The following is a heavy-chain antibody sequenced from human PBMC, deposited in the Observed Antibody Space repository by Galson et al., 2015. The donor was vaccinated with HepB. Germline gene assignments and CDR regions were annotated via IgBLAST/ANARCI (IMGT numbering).Heavy chain of an antibody. J-gene: IGHJ4*02. CDR3: GHRHRTSSGFTLDY. CDR1: GFSLNTSGEG. Sequence: PALVKPTQTLTLPCTFSGFSLNTSGEGVGWIRQPPGKALEWLALIYWNGQKSFSPSLASRLTITTDTSKNQVVLTMTTADPEDTATYYCGHRHRTSSGFTLDYWGQGALVTVSS. D-gene: IGHD3-22*01. V-gene: IGHV2-5*01. CDR2: IYWNGQK.